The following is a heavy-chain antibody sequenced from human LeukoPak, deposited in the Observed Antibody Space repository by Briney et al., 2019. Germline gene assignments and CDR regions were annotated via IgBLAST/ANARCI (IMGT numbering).Heavy chain of an antibody. D-gene: IGHD1-1*01. J-gene: IGHJ4*02. V-gene: IGHV1-18*01. CDR3: AREVLGTASAFDY. CDR2: ISTYKGDT. CDR1: GYTFISYG. Sequence: ASVKVSCKASGYTFISYGITWVRQAPGQGLEWMGWISTYKGDTKYAQKLQGRVTMTTDTSTSTAYIELRSLRSDDTAMYYCAREVLGTASAFDYWGQGTLVTVSS.